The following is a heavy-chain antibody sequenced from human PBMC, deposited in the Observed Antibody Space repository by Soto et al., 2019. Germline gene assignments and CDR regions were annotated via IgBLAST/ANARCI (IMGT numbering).Heavy chain of an antibody. D-gene: IGHD1-20*01. CDR2: MNEDANPK. V-gene: IGHV3-7*01. J-gene: IGHJ3*02. Sequence: SLRLSCEGSAFTVNIKLMSLGRHATGKGLEWLANMNEDANPKYYVDSVKGRLTILGDMAGNSLLLKMASLRAEDTAVYFCAAYNTPRHAAFDIWGRGTLVRVSS. CDR3: AAYNTPRHAAFDI. CDR1: AFTVNIKL.